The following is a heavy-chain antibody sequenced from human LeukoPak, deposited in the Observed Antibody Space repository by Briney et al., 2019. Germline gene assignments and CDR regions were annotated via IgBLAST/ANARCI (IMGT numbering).Heavy chain of an antibody. J-gene: IGHJ4*02. V-gene: IGHV1-2*02. CDR2: INPNSGGT. D-gene: IGHD3-3*01. CDR1: RYTFTGYY. CDR3: ARGAYYDFWSGYSITGVDFDY. Sequence: GASVKVSCKASRYTFTGYYMHWVRQAPGQGLEWMGWINPNSGGTNYAQKFQGRVTMTRDTSISTAYMELSRLRSDDTAVYYCARGAYYDFWSGYSITGVDFDYWGQGTLVTVSS.